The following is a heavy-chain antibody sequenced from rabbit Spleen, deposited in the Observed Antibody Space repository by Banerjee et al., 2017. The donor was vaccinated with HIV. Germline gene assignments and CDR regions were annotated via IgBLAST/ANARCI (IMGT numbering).Heavy chain of an antibody. CDR2: IDPVFGST. D-gene: IGHD8-1*01. J-gene: IGHJ4*01. V-gene: IGHV1S7*01. CDR1: GFTISGYW. Sequence: QLVESRGGLVQPGESLTLSCKAFGFTISGYWMNWVRQAPGKGLEWIGYIDPVFGSTHYASWVNGRFTISSHNAQNTLYLQLNSLTAADTATYFCARDRPGSGSGLNFNLWGQGTLVTVS. CDR3: ARDRPGSGSGLNFNL.